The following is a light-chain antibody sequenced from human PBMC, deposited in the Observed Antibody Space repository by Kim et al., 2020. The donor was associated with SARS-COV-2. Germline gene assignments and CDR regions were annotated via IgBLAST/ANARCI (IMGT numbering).Light chain of an antibody. CDR3: QQYYRSPCS. CDR1: QSILYSSNNKNY. Sequence: ATINCKTSQSILYSSNNKNYLAWYQQKPGLPPKLLIYWASTRESGVPDRFSGSGSGTDFTLTISSLQAEDVAVYYCQQYYRSPCSFGQGTKLEI. CDR2: WAS. V-gene: IGKV4-1*01. J-gene: IGKJ2*04.